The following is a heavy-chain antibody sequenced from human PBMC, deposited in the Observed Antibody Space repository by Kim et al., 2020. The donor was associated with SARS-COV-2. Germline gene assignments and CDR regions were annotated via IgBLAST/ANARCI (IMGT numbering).Heavy chain of an antibody. J-gene: IGHJ5*02. CDR3: ARTAYYDILTYNWFDP. D-gene: IGHD3-9*01. V-gene: IGHV4-31*02. Sequence: SLKRRVTISVDTSKNQFSLKLSSVTAADTAVYYCARTAYYDILTYNWFDPWGQGTLVTVSS.